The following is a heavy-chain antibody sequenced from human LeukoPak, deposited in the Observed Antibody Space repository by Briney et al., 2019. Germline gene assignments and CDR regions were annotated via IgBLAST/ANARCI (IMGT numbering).Heavy chain of an antibody. Sequence: SETLSLTCTVSGGSISNYHWSWIRQPAGKGLEWIGQIHTSGTTNYNPPLKSRVSMSIDTTEDQVSLTIRSVTAADTAFYYCARRDISSGWSFDYWGQGTLVTVSP. CDR3: ARRDISSGWSFDY. D-gene: IGHD6-19*01. CDR1: GGSISNYH. CDR2: IHTSGTT. V-gene: IGHV4-4*07. J-gene: IGHJ4*02.